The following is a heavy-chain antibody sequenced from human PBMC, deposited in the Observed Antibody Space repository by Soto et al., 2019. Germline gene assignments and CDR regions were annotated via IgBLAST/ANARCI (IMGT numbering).Heavy chain of an antibody. Sequence: SETLSLTCTVSGGSINTFYWSWVRRPAGKGLEWIGRIFSSGSTSFNPSLESRVAMSVDTSKNHFSLNLSSVTAADMAVYYCAREGSYSAYNFAHGIQLWSFDFWGKGALVTVS. CDR3: AREGSYSAYNFAHGIQLWSFDF. J-gene: IGHJ4*02. CDR1: GGSINTFY. D-gene: IGHD5-12*01. V-gene: IGHV4-4*07. CDR2: IFSSGST.